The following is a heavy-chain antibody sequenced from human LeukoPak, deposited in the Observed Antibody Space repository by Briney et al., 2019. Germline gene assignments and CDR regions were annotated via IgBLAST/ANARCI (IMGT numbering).Heavy chain of an antibody. D-gene: IGHD2-2*01. Sequence: ASVKVSCKASGYTFTSYGISWVRQAPGQGLEWMGWISAYNGNTNYAQKLQGRVTMTTDTSTSTAYMELRSLRSDDTAVYYCARDPIINCSSTSCYPTDYWGQGTLVTVSS. V-gene: IGHV1-18*01. CDR1: GYTFTSYG. CDR2: ISAYNGNT. CDR3: ARDPIINCSSTSCYPTDY. J-gene: IGHJ4*02.